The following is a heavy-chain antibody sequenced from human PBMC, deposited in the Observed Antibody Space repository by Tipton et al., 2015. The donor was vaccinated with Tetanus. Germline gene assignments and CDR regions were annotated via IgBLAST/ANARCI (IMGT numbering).Heavy chain of an antibody. Sequence: QLVQSGAEVKKPGASVNVSCKASGYTFTSYFMQWVRQAPGQGLEWMGIINPSGGRTNHVQKFQGRLTMTRDKSTSTVYMELSSLRSEDTAVYYCASWSQVESFDIWGQGTMVTVSS. CDR1: GYTFTSYF. J-gene: IGHJ3*02. V-gene: IGHV1-46*01. D-gene: IGHD3-3*01. CDR3: ASWSQVESFDI. CDR2: INPSGGRT.